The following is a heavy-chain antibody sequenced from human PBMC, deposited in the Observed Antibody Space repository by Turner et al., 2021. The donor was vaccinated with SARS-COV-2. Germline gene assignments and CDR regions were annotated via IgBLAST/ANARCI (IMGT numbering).Heavy chain of an antibody. CDR2: ISGSGGTT. CDR1: VFTFSSYA. J-gene: IGHJ4*02. V-gene: IGHV3-23*01. Sequence: EVQLLESGGGLVQPGGSLRLSCAASVFTFSSYAMSWVRPAPGKGLEWVSAISGSGGTTYYADSVKGRFTISRDNSKNTLYLQMNSLRAEDTAVYYCAKADRVMIVVVITLFDYWGQGTLVTVSS. CDR3: AKADRVMIVVVITLFDY. D-gene: IGHD3-22*01.